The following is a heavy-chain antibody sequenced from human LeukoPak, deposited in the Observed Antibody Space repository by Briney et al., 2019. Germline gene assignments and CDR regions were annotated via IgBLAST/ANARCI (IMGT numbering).Heavy chain of an antibody. CDR3: ARGQGALDI. CDR1: GFTFSHYW. J-gene: IGHJ3*02. V-gene: IGHV3-7*01. CDR2: IKQDGSEK. Sequence: GGSLRLSCAASGFTFSHYWMSWVRQAPGKGLEWLANIKQDGSEKYYVDSVKGRFTISRDNTKNSLYPQMNSQRAEDTAIYYCARGQGALDIWGQGTMVTVSS.